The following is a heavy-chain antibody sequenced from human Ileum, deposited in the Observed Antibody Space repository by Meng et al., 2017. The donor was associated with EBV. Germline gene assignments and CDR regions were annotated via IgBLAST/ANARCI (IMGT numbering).Heavy chain of an antibody. CDR2: SIPALGTP. CDR3: ARGTGADY. CDR1: GSTCSVYG. J-gene: IGHJ4*02. V-gene: IGHV1-69*06. D-gene: IGHD3-10*01. Sequence: QVPLVQSGPEVKKPGSSVKVSCKSSGSTCSVYGITWVRQAPGQGLEWMRGSIPALGTPKYARKFQDRLTITADKSTSTGYMELHSLTSNDTAVYFCARGTGADYWGQGTLVTVSS.